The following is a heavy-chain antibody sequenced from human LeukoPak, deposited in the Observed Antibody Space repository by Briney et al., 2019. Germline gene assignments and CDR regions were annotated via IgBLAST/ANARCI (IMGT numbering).Heavy chain of an antibody. CDR1: GGTFSSYA. D-gene: IGHD4-23*01. Sequence: GASVKVSCKASGGTFSSYAISWVRQAPGQGLEWMGRIIPILGIANYAQKFQGRVTITADKSTSTAYMELSSLRSEDTAVYYCARDLGAMTTVAYYYYYGMDVWGQGTTVTVSS. J-gene: IGHJ6*02. CDR3: ARDLGAMTTVAYYYYYGMDV. V-gene: IGHV1-69*04. CDR2: IIPILGIA.